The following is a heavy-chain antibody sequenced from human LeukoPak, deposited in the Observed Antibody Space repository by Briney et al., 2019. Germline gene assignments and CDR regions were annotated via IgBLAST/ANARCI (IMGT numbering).Heavy chain of an antibody. V-gene: IGHV6-1*01. CDR3: ARDCSGGRCYGRTWGFDY. D-gene: IGHD2-15*01. CDR2: TYYRSKWYN. CDR1: GDSVSSNSAA. J-gene: IGHJ4*02. Sequence: SQTLSLTCAISGDSVSSNSAAWNWIRQSPSRGLEWLGRTYYRSKWYNDYAVSVKSRITINPDTSKNQFSLQLNSVTPEDRAMYNCARDCSGGRCYGRTWGFDYWGQGILVTVSS.